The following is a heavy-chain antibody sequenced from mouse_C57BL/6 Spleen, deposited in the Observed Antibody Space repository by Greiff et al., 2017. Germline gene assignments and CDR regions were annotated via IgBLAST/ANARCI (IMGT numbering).Heavy chain of an antibody. CDR2: LTPYNGGT. Sequence: VQLKQSGPVLVKPGASVKMSCKASGYTFTDYYMTWVKQSHGKRLEWIGVLTPYNGGTSYNQKFKGKATLTVATSSSTAYMQLISLTSEDSAVXYCAREGHYWGQRTTRTGSS. D-gene: IGHD3-3*01. CDR1: GYTFTDYY. J-gene: IGHJ2*01. V-gene: IGHV1-19*01. CDR3: AREGHY.